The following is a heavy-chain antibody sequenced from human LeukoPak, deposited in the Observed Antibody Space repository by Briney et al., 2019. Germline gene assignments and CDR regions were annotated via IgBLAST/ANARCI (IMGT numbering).Heavy chain of an antibody. J-gene: IGHJ4*02. CDR3: AKNFLDSWVADY. D-gene: IGHD2-15*01. CDR2: ISGSGGST. Sequence: GGSLRLSCAASGFTFSSYAMSWVRQAPGKGLEWVSAISGSGGSTYYADSVKGRFTISRDNSKIMLYLQMNSLRAEDTAVYYCAKNFLDSWVADYWGQGTLVTVSS. V-gene: IGHV3-23*01. CDR1: GFTFSSYA.